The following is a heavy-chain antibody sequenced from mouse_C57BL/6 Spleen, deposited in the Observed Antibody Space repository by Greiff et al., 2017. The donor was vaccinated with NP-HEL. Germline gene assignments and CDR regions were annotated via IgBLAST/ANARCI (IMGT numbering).Heavy chain of an antibody. CDR1: GFTFSSYA. V-gene: IGHV5-4*01. CDR2: ISDGGSYT. CDR3: ARDPDGYYVPYAMDY. Sequence: EVQLVESGGGLVKPGGSLKLSCAASGFTFSSYAMSWVRQTPEKRLEWVATISDGGSYTYYPDNVKGRFTISRDNAKNNLYLQMSHLKSEDTAMYYCARDPDGYYVPYAMDYWGQGTSVTVSS. D-gene: IGHD2-3*01. J-gene: IGHJ4*01.